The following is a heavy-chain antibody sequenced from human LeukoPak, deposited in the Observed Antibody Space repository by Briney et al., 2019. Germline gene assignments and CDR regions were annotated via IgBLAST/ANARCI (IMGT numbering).Heavy chain of an antibody. CDR3: ARVSLKYSSSWYKDYYMDV. J-gene: IGHJ6*03. CDR1: GGSISSSNW. CDR2: IYHSGST. Sequence: PSETLSLTCAVSGGSISSSNWWSWVRQPPGKGLEWIGEIYHSGSTNYNPSLKSRVTISVDTSKNQFSLKLSSVTAADTAVYYCARVSLKYSSSWYKDYYMDVWGKGTTVTVSS. V-gene: IGHV4-4*02. D-gene: IGHD6-13*01.